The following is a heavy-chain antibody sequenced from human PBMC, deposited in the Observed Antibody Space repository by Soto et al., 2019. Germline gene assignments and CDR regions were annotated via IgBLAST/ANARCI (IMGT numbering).Heavy chain of an antibody. D-gene: IGHD5-12*01. CDR2: IYYNDDR. Sequence: SGPTLVNPTQTPTLTCTFSGFSFTTAGVAVGWIRQTPGGALEWLTLIYYNDDRRFSPSLKTRLTITGDTSKNQVVLSLTNVDPGDTATYFCAHSDGGYEIIYFAFWGQGIPVTVSS. CDR3: AHSDGGYEIIYFAF. CDR1: GFSFTTAGVA. V-gene: IGHV2-5*01. J-gene: IGHJ4*02.